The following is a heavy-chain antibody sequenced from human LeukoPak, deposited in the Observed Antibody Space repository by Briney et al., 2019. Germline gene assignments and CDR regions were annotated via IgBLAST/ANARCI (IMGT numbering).Heavy chain of an antibody. CDR3: AREYYYDSGGYGAFDI. J-gene: IGHJ3*02. CDR1: GGPFSGYY. D-gene: IGHD3-22*01. CDR2: INHSGST. Sequence: SETLSLTCAVYGGPFSGYYWSWIRQPPGKGLEWIGEINHSGSTNYNPSLKSRVTISVDTSKNQFSLKLNSVTAADTAVYYCAREYYYDSGGYGAFDIWGQGTVVTVSS. V-gene: IGHV4-34*01.